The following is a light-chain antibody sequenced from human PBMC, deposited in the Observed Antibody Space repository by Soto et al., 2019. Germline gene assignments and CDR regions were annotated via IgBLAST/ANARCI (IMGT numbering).Light chain of an antibody. CDR1: QSLDSN. CDR2: GTS. J-gene: IGKJ1*01. Sequence: EVVLTQSPGTLSLSLGERATLSCRASQSLDSNLAWYQQKPGQAPRLLIYGTSTRATDIPVRFSGSGSGTAFTLTISGLQSEDFAVYYCQQYNYWPRTFGPGTKVDIK. CDR3: QQYNYWPRT. V-gene: IGKV3-15*01.